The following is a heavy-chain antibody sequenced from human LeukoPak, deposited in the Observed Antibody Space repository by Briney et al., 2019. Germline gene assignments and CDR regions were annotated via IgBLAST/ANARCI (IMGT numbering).Heavy chain of an antibody. D-gene: IGHD3-10*01. J-gene: IGHJ6*02. V-gene: IGHV3-30*04. Sequence: GPSQRLSCAASGSTFSKSGIHWARQAPGKGLEWEAFISSDARHKYHADSVKGRLTISTNKSQSTTYIQMNSQTIQDTAVYYCAMGLNFYGSGRGDSVDVWGLGTMVTVS. CDR2: ISSDARHK. CDR1: GSTFSKSG. CDR3: AMGLNFYGSGRGDSVDV.